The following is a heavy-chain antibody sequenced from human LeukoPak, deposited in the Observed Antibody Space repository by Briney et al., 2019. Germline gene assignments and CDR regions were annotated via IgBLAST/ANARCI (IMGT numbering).Heavy chain of an antibody. V-gene: IGHV3-33*01. J-gene: IGHJ4*02. CDR1: GFTFSSYG. Sequence: PGGSLRLSCAASGFTFSSYGMHWVRQAPGKGLEWVAVIWYDGSNKYYADSVKGRFTIPRDNSKNTLYLQMNSLRAEDTAVYYCARDGAYGDSSGLDYWGQGTLVTVSS. CDR2: IWYDGSNK. D-gene: IGHD3-22*01. CDR3: ARDGAYGDSSGLDY.